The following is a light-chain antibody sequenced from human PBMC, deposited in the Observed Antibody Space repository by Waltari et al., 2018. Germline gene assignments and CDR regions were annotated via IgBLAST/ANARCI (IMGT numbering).Light chain of an antibody. V-gene: IGLV1-47*01. CDR1: SFNIGYNF. J-gene: IGLJ2*01. CDR3: AAWDGSVSAHVV. Sequence: QSVLTPPPSASGLPGQRVIISCSGTSFNIGYNFVFWYHQNPGAAPKLLIYRNDQRPSGVPDRFSGSKSGTSASLAISGLRSEDEGDYYCAAWDGSVSAHVVFGGGTSVTVL. CDR2: RND.